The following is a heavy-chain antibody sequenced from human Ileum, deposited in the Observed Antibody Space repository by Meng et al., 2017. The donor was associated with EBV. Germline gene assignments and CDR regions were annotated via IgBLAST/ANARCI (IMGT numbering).Heavy chain of an antibody. CDR2: IFHIGST. CDR3: AKVSLTGTFYDH. Sequence: QVQLKGSGPRLVNPSGTLSLTCAVSGGSVISNNWWSWVRQPPGKGLEWIGEIFHIGSTNNSPSLKSRVTISVDNSKNQFSLSLTSVTAADTAIYYCAKVSLTGTFYDHWGQGILVTVSS. V-gene: IGHV4-4*02. J-gene: IGHJ4*02. D-gene: IGHD3-9*01. CDR1: GGSVISNNW.